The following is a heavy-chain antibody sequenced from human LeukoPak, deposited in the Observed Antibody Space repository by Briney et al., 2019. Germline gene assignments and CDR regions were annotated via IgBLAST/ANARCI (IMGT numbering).Heavy chain of an antibody. CDR2: INHSGST. CDR1: GGSFSGYY. D-gene: IGHD6-13*01. CDR3: ARGSDTAAGLY. Sequence: SETLSLTCAVYGGSFSGYYWSWIRQPPWKGLEWIGEINHSGSTNYNPSLKSRVSISLDSSKNQSSLKLSSVTVADTAVYYCARGSDTAAGLYWGQGTLVTVSS. V-gene: IGHV4-34*01. J-gene: IGHJ4*02.